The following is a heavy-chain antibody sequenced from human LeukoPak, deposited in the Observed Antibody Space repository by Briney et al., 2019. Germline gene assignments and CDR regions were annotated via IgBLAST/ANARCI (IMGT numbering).Heavy chain of an antibody. CDR1: GSTFTGYY. D-gene: IGHD3-10*01. J-gene: IGHJ4*02. Sequence: GASVKVSCKASGSTFTGYYMHWVRQAPGQGLEWMGWINPNSGGTNYAQKFQGRVTMTRDTFISTAYMELSSLRSDDTAVYYCASPDYIKYGSGTYCLSYWGQGTLVTVSS. CDR2: INPNSGGT. CDR3: ASPDYIKYGSGTYCLSY. V-gene: IGHV1-2*02.